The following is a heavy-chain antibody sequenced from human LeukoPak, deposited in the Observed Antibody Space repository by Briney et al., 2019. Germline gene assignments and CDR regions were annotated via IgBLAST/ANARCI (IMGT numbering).Heavy chain of an antibody. CDR3: ARGPVDYDFWSGYYTRWFDP. CDR1: GGSISSSSYY. Sequence: SETLSLTCTVSGGSISSSSYYWGWIRQPPGKGLEWIGSIYYSGSTYYNPSLKSRVTISVDTSKNQFSLKLSSVTAADTAVYYCARGPVDYDFWSGYYTRWFDPWGQGTLVTVSS. CDR2: IYYSGST. J-gene: IGHJ5*02. D-gene: IGHD3-3*01. V-gene: IGHV4-39*01.